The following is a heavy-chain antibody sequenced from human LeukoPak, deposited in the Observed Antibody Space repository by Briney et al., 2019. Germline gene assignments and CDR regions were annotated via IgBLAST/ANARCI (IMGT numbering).Heavy chain of an antibody. J-gene: IGHJ4*02. Sequence: GGSLRLSCAAPGFTFSSYWMSWVRQAPGKGLEWVANIKQDGSEKYYVDSVKGRFTISRDNAKNSLYLQMNSLRAEDTAVYYCARDQEQQLADYWGQGTLVTVSS. D-gene: IGHD6-13*01. CDR1: GFTFSSYW. CDR2: IKQDGSEK. V-gene: IGHV3-7*01. CDR3: ARDQEQQLADY.